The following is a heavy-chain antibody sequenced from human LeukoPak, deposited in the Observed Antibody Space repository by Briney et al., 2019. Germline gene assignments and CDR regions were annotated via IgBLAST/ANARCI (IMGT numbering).Heavy chain of an antibody. D-gene: IGHD1-1*01. V-gene: IGHV4-59*02. CDR3: AAANNYYYFDY. CDR2: IYHSGST. Sequence: SETLSLTCTVSGGSVSSSYWNWIRQSPGEGLEWIGYIYHSGSTNYNPSLKSRVTMSLDTSKNQFSLNLTSVTAADTALYYCAAANNYYYFDYWGQGTLVTVSS. J-gene: IGHJ4*02. CDR1: GGSVSSSY.